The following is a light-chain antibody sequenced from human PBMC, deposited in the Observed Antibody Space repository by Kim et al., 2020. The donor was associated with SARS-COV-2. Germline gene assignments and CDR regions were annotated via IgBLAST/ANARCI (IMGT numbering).Light chain of an antibody. CDR3: AAWDDSLSGRGV. J-gene: IGLJ3*02. CDR2: KNN. V-gene: IGLV1-47*01. Sequence: QRDTISCSGSRSNIGSNYVYWYQQFPGTAPKLLIYKNNQRPSGVPDRSSGSKSGTSASLAISELRSEDEADYFCAAWDDSLSGRGVFGGGTKLTVL. CDR1: RSNIGSNY.